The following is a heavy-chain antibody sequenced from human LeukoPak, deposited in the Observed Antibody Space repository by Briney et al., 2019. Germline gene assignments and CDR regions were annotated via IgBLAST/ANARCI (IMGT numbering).Heavy chain of an antibody. J-gene: IGHJ4*02. Sequence: PGGSLRLSCAASGFTFSSNYMNWVRQAPGKGLEWVSSINGDGSSTYYADSVKGRFTISRDNSKNTLSLQMSSLSAEDTALYYCAKYYYDGDAYSFDYWGQGTLVTVSS. D-gene: IGHD3-22*01. CDR2: INGDGSST. V-gene: IGHV3-23*01. CDR3: AKYYYDGDAYSFDY. CDR1: GFTFSSNY.